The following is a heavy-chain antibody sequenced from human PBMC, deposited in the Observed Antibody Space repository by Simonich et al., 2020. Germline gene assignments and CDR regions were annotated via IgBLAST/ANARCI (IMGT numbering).Heavy chain of an antibody. CDR2: NNTNRGCK. D-gene: IGHD6-19*01. V-gene: IGHV1-2*06. CDR1: GYTFTGYY. CDR3: ARELKGVPVGWGSQIDI. J-gene: IGHJ3*02. Sequence: QVQLVQSGAEVKKPGASVKVSCKASGYTFTGYYMHWVRQAPGQGLELVGRNNTNRGCKNYAQKCQGRVTMTRDTSISTAYMELSRLRSDDTAVYYCARELKGVPVGWGSQIDIWGQGTMVTVSS.